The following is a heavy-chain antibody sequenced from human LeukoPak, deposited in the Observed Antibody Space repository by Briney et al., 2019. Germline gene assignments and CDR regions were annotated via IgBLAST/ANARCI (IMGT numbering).Heavy chain of an antibody. D-gene: IGHD4-17*01. Sequence: GGSLRLSCAASGFTFSSYAMHWVRQAPGKGLEWVAVISYDGSNKYYADSVKGRFTISRDNSKNTLYLQMNSLRAEDTAVYYCARDTQTTVTTRPSNYYYYGMDVWGQGTTVTVSS. V-gene: IGHV3-30*14. CDR1: GFTFSSYA. CDR2: ISYDGSNK. CDR3: ARDTQTTVTTRPSNYYYYGMDV. J-gene: IGHJ6*02.